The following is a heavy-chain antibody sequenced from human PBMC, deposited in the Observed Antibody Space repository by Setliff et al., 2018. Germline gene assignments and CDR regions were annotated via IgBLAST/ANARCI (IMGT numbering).Heavy chain of an antibody. CDR3: ARDQYTSGWYGPPESYFDC. J-gene: IGHJ4*01. Sequence: PSETLSLTCTVSGGGSINRDYWNWIRQPPGKGLEWIGYIQNGGNTKYNPSLGSRITMSVDTSRNQFSLKLSSVTAADTAVYYCARDQYTSGWYGPPESYFDCWGLGILVTVSS. V-gene: IGHV4-59*01. CDR2: IQNGGNT. CDR1: GGGSINRDY. D-gene: IGHD6-19*01.